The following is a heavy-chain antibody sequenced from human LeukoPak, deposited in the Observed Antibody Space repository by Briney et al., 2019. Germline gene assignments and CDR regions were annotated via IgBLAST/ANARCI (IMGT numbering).Heavy chain of an antibody. D-gene: IGHD2-15*01. CDR2: ISYDGSNK. CDR1: GFTFSDYY. CDR3: AKDLAVDYYFDY. J-gene: IGHJ4*02. Sequence: GGSLRLSCAASGFTFSDYYMSWIRQAPGKGLEWVAVISYDGSNKYYADSVKGRFTISRDNSKNTLYLQMNSLRAEDTAVYYCAKDLAVDYYFDYWGQGTLVTVSS. V-gene: IGHV3-30*18.